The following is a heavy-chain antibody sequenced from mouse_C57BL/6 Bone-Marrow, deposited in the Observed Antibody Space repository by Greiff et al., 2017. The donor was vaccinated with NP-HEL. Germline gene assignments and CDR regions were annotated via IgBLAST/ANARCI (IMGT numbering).Heavy chain of an antibody. CDR2: IYPGNSDT. CDR1: GYTFTSYW. D-gene: IGHD1-1*01. Sequence: SGTVLARPGASVKMSCKTSGYTFTSYWMHWVKQRPGQGLEWIGAIYPGNSDTSYNQKFKGKAKLTAVTSASTAYMELSSLTNEDSAVYYCARYYYGSSNFFDYWGQGTTLTVSS. CDR3: ARYYYGSSNFFDY. J-gene: IGHJ2*01. V-gene: IGHV1-5*01.